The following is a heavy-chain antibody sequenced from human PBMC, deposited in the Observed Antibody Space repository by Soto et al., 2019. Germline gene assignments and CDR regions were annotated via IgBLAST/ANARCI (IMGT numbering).Heavy chain of an antibody. D-gene: IGHD4-17*01. CDR3: ARDYGDNLSYYFDY. V-gene: IGHV4-39*02. Sequence: SETLSLTCTVSGGSISSSSYYWGWIRQPPGKGLEWIGSIFYSGSTYYTPSLKSRLTISVDTSKNHFSLNLSSVTAADTFVYYCARDYGDNLSYYFDYWGQGTLVTVSS. J-gene: IGHJ4*02. CDR1: GGSISSSSYY. CDR2: IFYSGST.